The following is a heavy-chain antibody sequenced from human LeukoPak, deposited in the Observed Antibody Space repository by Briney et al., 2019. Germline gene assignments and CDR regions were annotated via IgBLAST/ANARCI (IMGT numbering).Heavy chain of an antibody. Sequence: GASVKVSCKASGYTFTSYDINWVRQATGQGLEWMGWMNPNSGNTGYAQKFQGRVTMTRNTSISTAYMELSSLRSEDTAVYYCARTPRSESFKQKYHFDYWGQGTLVTVSS. CDR2: MNPNSGNT. CDR3: ARTPRSESFKQKYHFDY. J-gene: IGHJ4*02. D-gene: IGHD1/OR15-1a*01. CDR1: GYTFTSYD. V-gene: IGHV1-8*01.